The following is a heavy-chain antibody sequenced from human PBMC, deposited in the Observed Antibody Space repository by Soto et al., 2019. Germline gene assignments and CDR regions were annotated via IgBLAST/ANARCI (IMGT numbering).Heavy chain of an antibody. Sequence: EVQLLESGGGLVQPGGSLRLSCAASGFSFSTYAMSWVRQAPGKGLEWVSAISGSGRNPYYADSVKGRFTISRDNSQNTLYLQMHSLRAEDTAVYFCAQDPGFGSPDPDYYYYGMDVWGQGTTVTVSS. V-gene: IGHV3-23*01. CDR2: ISGSGRNP. J-gene: IGHJ6*02. CDR3: AQDPGFGSPDPDYYYYGMDV. D-gene: IGHD3-10*01. CDR1: GFSFSTYA.